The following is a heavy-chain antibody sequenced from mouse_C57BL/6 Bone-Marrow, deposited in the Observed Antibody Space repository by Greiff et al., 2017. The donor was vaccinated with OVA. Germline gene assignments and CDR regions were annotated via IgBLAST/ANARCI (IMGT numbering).Heavy chain of an antibody. V-gene: IGHV1-55*01. CDR1: GYTFTSYW. CDR3: ARDSNYVDWYFDV. CDR2: IYPGSGST. J-gene: IGHJ1*03. D-gene: IGHD2-5*01. Sequence: VQLQQPGAELVKPGASVKMSCKASGYTFTSYWITWVKQRPGQGLEWIGDIYPGSGSTNYNEKFKSKATLTVDTSSSTAYMQLSSLTSEDSAVYYCARDSNYVDWYFDVWGTGTTVTVSS.